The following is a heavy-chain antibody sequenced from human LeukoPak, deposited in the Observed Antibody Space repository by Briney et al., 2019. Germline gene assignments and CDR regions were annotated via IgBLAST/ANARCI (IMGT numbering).Heavy chain of an antibody. Sequence: GASVKVSCKASGGTFSSYAISWVRQAPGQGLEWMGGIIPIFGTANYAQKFQGRVTITADESTSTAYMELSSLRSEDTAVYYCATYCSSANCYIWGYYFDYWGQGTLVTVSS. J-gene: IGHJ4*02. CDR3: ATYCSSANCYIWGYYFDY. V-gene: IGHV1-69*13. CDR2: IIPIFGTA. CDR1: GGTFSSYA. D-gene: IGHD2-2*01.